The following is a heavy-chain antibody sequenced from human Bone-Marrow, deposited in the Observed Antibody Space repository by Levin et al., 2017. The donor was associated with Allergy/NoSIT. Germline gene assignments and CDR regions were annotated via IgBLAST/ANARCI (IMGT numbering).Heavy chain of an antibody. J-gene: IGHJ3*02. CDR1: GFTFSSYR. V-gene: IGHV3-48*01. CDR2: ISSSSSTI. D-gene: IGHD3-22*01. CDR3: ASTYYYDSSGYYVQYAFDI. Sequence: ASVKVSCAASGFTFSSYRMNWVRQAPGKGLEWVSYISSSSSTIYYADSVKGRFTISRDNAKNSLYLQMNSLRAEDTAVYYCASTYYYDSSGYYVQYAFDIWGQGTMVTVSS.